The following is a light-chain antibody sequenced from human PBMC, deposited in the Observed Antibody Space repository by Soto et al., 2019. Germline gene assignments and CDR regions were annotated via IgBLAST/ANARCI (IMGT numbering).Light chain of an antibody. V-gene: IGLV2-8*01. Sequence: QSALTQPPSASGSPGQSVTISCTGTSSDVGSYNFVSWYQQHPGKAPKLMIYDVTKRPSGVPDRFSGSKSGNTASLTVSGLQAEDEADYYCSSYADSNNLVFGGGTKLTVL. CDR2: DVT. J-gene: IGLJ3*02. CDR3: SSYADSNNLV. CDR1: SSDVGSYNF.